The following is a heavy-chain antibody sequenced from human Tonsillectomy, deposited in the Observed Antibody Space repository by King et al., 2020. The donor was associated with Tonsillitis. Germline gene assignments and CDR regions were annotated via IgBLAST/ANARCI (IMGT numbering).Heavy chain of an antibody. D-gene: IGHD3-9*01. CDR1: GYSVTELS. V-gene: IGHV1-24*01. CDR2: FDPEDGEHGET. J-gene: IGHJ4*02. Sequence: QLVQSGAEVKKPGASVKVSCKVSGYSVTELSMHWVRQAPGKALEWMGGFDPEDGEHGETIYAPKFQGRFTMTEDTSTDTAYMELSSLRSDDTAVYYCASPVRYFDFGVSYWGQGTQVTVSS. CDR3: ASPVRYFDFGVSY.